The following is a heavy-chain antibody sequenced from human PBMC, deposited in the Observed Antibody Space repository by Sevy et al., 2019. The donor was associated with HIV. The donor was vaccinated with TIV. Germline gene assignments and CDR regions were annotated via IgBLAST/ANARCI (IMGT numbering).Heavy chain of an antibody. Sequence: GESLKISCAASGFTFSSYGMHWVRQAPGKGLEWVAVIWYDGGNKYYADSVKGRFTISRDNSKNTLYLQMNSLRAEDTAVYYCAREQVVINAPAFDIWGQGTMVTVSS. V-gene: IGHV3-33*01. CDR3: AREQVVINAPAFDI. J-gene: IGHJ3*02. CDR1: GFTFSSYG. CDR2: IWYDGGNK. D-gene: IGHD3-22*01.